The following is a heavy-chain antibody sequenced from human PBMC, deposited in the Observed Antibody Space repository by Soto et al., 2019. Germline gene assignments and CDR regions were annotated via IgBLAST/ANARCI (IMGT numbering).Heavy chain of an antibody. CDR3: ARNESSNIYGMDV. CDR1: VFTFSMYS. Sequence: PWWSLRLSCSASVFTFSMYSMNWFRQAPGKGLEWVSSISSSSFSINYADSVKGRFSISRDNAQNSLHLQMNNLRAEDTAVYYCARNESSNIYGMDVWGQGTTVTVSS. D-gene: IGHD6-6*01. CDR2: ISSSSFSI. J-gene: IGHJ6*02. V-gene: IGHV3-21*01.